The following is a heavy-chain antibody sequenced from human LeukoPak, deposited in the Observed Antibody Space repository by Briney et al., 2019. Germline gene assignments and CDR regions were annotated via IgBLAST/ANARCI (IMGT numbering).Heavy chain of an antibody. CDR3: AGQGSGWHYFDY. J-gene: IGHJ4*02. D-gene: IGHD6-19*01. Sequence: GESLKISCKGSGYSFTNYWINWVRQMPGKGLEWMGRIDPSDSYTNYSPSFQGHVTISADKSINTAYLQWSSLKASDTAMYYCAGQGSGWHYFDYWGQGTLVTVSS. CDR1: GYSFTNYW. V-gene: IGHV5-10-1*01. CDR2: IDPSDSYT.